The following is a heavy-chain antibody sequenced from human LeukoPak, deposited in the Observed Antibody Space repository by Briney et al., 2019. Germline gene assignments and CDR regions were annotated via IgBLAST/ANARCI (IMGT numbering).Heavy chain of an antibody. J-gene: IGHJ4*02. D-gene: IGHD1-7*01. Sequence: GGSLRLSCSASGFTLSSYGMHWVRQAPGKGLEWVAFISFDGSNQYYADSVKGRSAISRDNSKNTQYLQMNSLRAEDTAVYYCAKLLIGGRWNLGIDYWGQGTLVTVSS. CDR1: GFTLSSYG. CDR2: ISFDGSNQ. V-gene: IGHV3-30*18. CDR3: AKLLIGGRWNLGIDY.